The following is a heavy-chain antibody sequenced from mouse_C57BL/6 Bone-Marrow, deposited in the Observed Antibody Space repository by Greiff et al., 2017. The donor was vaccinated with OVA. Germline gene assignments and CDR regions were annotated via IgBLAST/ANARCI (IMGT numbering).Heavy chain of an antibody. CDR3: ARSRDCARDY. V-gene: IGHV1-54*01. J-gene: IGHJ2*01. Sequence: VQLQQSGAELVRPGTSVKVSCKASGYAFTNYLLAWVTQRPGQGLEWIGVINPGSGGTNYNEKFKGKATLTADKSSSTAYMQLSSLTSEDSAVYFCARSRDCARDYWGQGTTLTVSS. CDR1: GYAFTNYL. CDR2: INPGSGGT.